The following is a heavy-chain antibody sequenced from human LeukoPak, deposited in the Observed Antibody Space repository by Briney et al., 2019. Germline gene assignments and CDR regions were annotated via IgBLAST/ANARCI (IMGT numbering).Heavy chain of an antibody. J-gene: IGHJ3*02. CDR3: AKDRLAYYYDSSGYYWDAFDI. D-gene: IGHD3-22*01. CDR2: ISWNSGSI. V-gene: IGHV3-9*01. Sequence: PGGSLRLSCAASGFTFDDYAMHWVRQAPGKGLEWVSGISWNSGSIGYADSVKGRFTISRDNAKNSLYLQMNSLRAEDTALYYCAKDRLAYYYDSSGYYWDAFDIWGQGTMVTVSS. CDR1: GFTFDDYA.